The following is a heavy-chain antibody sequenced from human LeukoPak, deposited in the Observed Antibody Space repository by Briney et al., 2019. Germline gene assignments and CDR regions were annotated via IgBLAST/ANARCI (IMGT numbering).Heavy chain of an antibody. D-gene: IGHD6-19*01. CDR1: GGSIGSDY. V-gene: IGHV4-59*08. CDR3: AKYGDSGWVIDN. J-gene: IGHJ4*02. CDR2: IYYTGGT. Sequence: PSETLSLTCTVSGGSIGSDYWTWIRQPPGKGLEYIGYIYYTGGTNYNPSLKSRVTISVDTSKNQFSLKLSSVTAADTAVYFCAKYGDSGWVIDNWGQGTLVAVSS.